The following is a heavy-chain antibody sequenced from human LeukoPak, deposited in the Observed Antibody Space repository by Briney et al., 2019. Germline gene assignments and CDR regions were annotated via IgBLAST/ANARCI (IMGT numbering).Heavy chain of an antibody. J-gene: IGHJ4*02. CDR2: IWYDGSNK. D-gene: IGHD3-22*01. V-gene: IGHV3-33*06. CDR1: GFTFSSYG. Sequence: GGSLRLSCAASGFTFSSYGMHWVRQAPGKGLEWVAVIWYDGSNKYYADSVKGRFTISRDNSKNTLYLQMNSLRAEDTAVYYCAKGLYDSSGYNDYWGQGTLVTVSS. CDR3: AKGLYDSSGYNDY.